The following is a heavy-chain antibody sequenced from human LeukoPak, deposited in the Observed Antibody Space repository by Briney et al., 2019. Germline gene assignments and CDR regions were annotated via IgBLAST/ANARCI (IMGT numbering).Heavy chain of an antibody. J-gene: IGHJ4*02. CDR1: GFIFSTYC. Sequence: GGSLRLSCAASGFIFSTYCMHWVCQAPGKGPMWVSRICPDGTVTNYADSVKARFIISRDNARNTVYLQMNSLRVEDTAVYYCVRDFRSADYWGQGTLVTVSS. CDR2: ICPDGTVT. V-gene: IGHV3-74*01. CDR3: VRDFRSADY.